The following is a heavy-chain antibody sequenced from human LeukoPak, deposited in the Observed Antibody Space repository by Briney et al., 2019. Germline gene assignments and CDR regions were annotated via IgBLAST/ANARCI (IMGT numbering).Heavy chain of an antibody. CDR1: GFTFSSYG. D-gene: IGHD1-26*01. Sequence: GGSLRLSCAASGFTFSSYGMHWVRQAPGEGLEWVSAITGSGGRTDYADSVKGRFTMSRDNSKSTLYLQMNSLRAEDTAVYYCAKYTGAYYGGYYFDYWGQGTLVTVSS. CDR2: ITGSGGRT. CDR3: AKYTGAYYGGYYFDY. J-gene: IGHJ4*02. V-gene: IGHV3-23*01.